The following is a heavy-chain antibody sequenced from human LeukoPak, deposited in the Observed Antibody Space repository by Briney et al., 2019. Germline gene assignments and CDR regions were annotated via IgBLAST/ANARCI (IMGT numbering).Heavy chain of an antibody. J-gene: IGHJ4*02. V-gene: IGHV4-34*01. D-gene: IGHD6-13*01. CDR2: INHSGST. CDR1: GGSFSGYY. Sequence: SETLSLTCAVYGGSFSGYYWSWIRQPPGKGLEWIGEINHSGSTNYNPSLKSRVTISVDASKNQFSLKLSSVTAADTAVYYCARGRLPYSSSWYVGRYFDYWGQGTLVTVSS. CDR3: ARGRLPYSSSWYVGRYFDY.